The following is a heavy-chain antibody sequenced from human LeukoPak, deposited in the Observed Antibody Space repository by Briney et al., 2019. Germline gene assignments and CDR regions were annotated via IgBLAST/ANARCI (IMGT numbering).Heavy chain of an antibody. CDR3: ARPECSGGSCYSLS. J-gene: IGHJ4*02. Sequence: PGGSLRLSCAASGFTFSSYSMNWVRQAPGKGLEWASYISSSSTIYYADSVKGRFTISRDNAKNSLYLQMNSLRAEDTAVYYCARPECSGGSCYSLSWGQGTLVTVSS. D-gene: IGHD2-15*01. CDR1: GFTFSSYS. V-gene: IGHV3-48*01. CDR2: ISSSSTI.